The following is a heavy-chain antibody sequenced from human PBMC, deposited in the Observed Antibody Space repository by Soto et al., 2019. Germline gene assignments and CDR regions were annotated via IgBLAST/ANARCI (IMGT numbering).Heavy chain of an antibody. CDR3: AKAHYESSGYYRPSDY. D-gene: IGHD3-22*01. Sequence: ASVKVSCKASGYTFTSYYMHWVRQAPGQGFEWMGIINSSGGSTSYAQKFQGRFTMTRDTSTSTVYMELSSLRSEDTAVYYCAKAHYESSGYYRPSDYWGQGTLVTVSS. CDR2: INSSGGST. CDR1: GYTFTSYY. V-gene: IGHV1-46*01. J-gene: IGHJ4*01.